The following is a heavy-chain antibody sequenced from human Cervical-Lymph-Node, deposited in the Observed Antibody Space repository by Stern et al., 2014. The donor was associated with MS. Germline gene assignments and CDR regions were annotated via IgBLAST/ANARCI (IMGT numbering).Heavy chain of an antibody. V-gene: IGHV2-5*01. D-gene: IGHD1-1*01. CDR1: GFSLSSDEVG. Sequence: QITLKESGPTLVKPRQSLTLTCTFSGFSLSSDEVGVGWIRQPPGRALEWLALIYWNDDKRYRPSLKSRLTITKDTSNNQVVLTMTDMDPLDTATYFCARYHIYNNAWYFDVWGRGTLVTVSS. CDR2: IYWNDDK. J-gene: IGHJ2*01. CDR3: ARYHIYNNAWYFDV.